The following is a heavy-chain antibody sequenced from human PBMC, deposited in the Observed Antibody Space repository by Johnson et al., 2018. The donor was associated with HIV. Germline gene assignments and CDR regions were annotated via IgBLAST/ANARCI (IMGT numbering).Heavy chain of an antibody. CDR2: IKQDGSEK. CDR1: GFTFSSYW. D-gene: IGHD3-9*01. CDR3: AKDLRVFDWFNAYDAFDI. V-gene: IGHV3-7*01. J-gene: IGHJ3*02. Sequence: MQLVESGGGLVQPGGSLRLSCAASGFTFSSYWMSWVRQAPGKGLEWVANIKQDGSEKYYVDSVKGRFTISRDNSKNTLYLQMNSLRADDTAVYYCAKDLRVFDWFNAYDAFDIWGQGTMVTVSS.